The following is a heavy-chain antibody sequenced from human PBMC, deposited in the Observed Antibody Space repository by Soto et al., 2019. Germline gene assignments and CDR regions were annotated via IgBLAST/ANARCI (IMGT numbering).Heavy chain of an antibody. CDR1: GYTFTSYG. J-gene: IGHJ6*02. D-gene: IGHD3-10*01. CDR2: ISAYNGNT. CDR3: ARGVSASYSYYYGMDV. Sequence: ASVKVSCKASGYTFTSYGISWVRQAPGQGLEWMGWISAYNGNTNYAQKLQGRVTMTTDTSTSTAYMELRSLRSDDTAVYYCARGVSASYSYYYGMDVWGQGTTVTVSS. V-gene: IGHV1-18*04.